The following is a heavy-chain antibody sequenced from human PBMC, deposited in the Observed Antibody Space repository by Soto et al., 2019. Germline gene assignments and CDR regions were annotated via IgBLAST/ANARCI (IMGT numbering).Heavy chain of an antibody. V-gene: IGHV4-59*08. Sequence: SETLSLTCTVSGGSISSYCWSWIRQPPGKGLEWIGYIYYSGSTNYNPSLKSRVTISVDTSKNQFSLKLSSVTAADTAVYYCASTPYYDFWSGYYYNWFDPWGQGTLVTVS. D-gene: IGHD3-3*01. CDR2: IYYSGST. CDR3: ASTPYYDFWSGYYYNWFDP. J-gene: IGHJ5*02. CDR1: GGSISSYC.